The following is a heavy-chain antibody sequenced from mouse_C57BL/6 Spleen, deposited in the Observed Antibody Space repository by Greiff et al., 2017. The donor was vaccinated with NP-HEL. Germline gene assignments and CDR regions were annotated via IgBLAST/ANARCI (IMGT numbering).Heavy chain of an antibody. Sequence: VQLQQPGAELVRPGTSVKLSCKASGYTFTSYWMHWVKQRPGQGLEWIGVIDPSDSYTNYNQKFKGKATLTVDTSSSTAYMQLSSLTSEDSAVYYCARERNYGSSYGYFDVWGTGTTVTVSS. CDR3: ARERNYGSSYGYFDV. D-gene: IGHD1-1*01. V-gene: IGHV1-59*01. CDR2: IDPSDSYT. J-gene: IGHJ1*03. CDR1: GYTFTSYW.